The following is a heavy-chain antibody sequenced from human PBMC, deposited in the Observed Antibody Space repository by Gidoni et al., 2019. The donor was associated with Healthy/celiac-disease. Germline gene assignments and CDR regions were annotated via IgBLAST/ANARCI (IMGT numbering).Heavy chain of an antibody. Sequence: QVQLVQSGAEVKKPGASEKVHCKASGYAFTGYYMQWVRQAPGQGLEWMGRINPNSGGTNYAKKFQGRVTMTRDTSISTAYMELSRLRSDDTAVYYCARGSMVRGVLSTYYYYGMDVWGQGTTVTVSS. CDR3: ARGSMVRGVLSTYYYYGMDV. CDR1: GYAFTGYY. J-gene: IGHJ6*02. CDR2: INPNSGGT. V-gene: IGHV1-2*06. D-gene: IGHD3-10*01.